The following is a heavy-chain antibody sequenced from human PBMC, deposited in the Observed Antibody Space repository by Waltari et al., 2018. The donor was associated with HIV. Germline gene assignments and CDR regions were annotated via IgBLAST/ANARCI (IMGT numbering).Heavy chain of an antibody. CDR1: GFTFASYG. CDR3: AKRDVYCSGGSCQVGAFDI. V-gene: IGHV3-23*01. D-gene: IGHD2-15*01. Sequence: EVQLLESGGGLVQPGGSLRLSCAASGFTFASYGMSWVRQAPGKGLGCVSAIRGSGGRTYYADAVKGRFTISRDNSKNTLYLQMNSLRAEDTAVYYCAKRDVYCSGGSCQVGAFDIWGQGTMVTVSS. CDR2: IRGSGGRT. J-gene: IGHJ3*02.